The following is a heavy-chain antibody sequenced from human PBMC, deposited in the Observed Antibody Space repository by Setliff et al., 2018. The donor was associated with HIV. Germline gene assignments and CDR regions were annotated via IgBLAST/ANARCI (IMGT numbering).Heavy chain of an antibody. Sequence: GASVKVSCKASGYSFTEYYIHWVRQAPGQGLEWMGWINPKSDGTNYAQKFQGWITMTRDTSISTAYMELSRLRSDDTAVYYCARGMDYYDTSGYYQYYFDYWGQGTLVTVSS. V-gene: IGHV1-2*04. D-gene: IGHD3-22*01. CDR2: INPKSDGT. CDR1: GYSFTEYY. J-gene: IGHJ4*02. CDR3: ARGMDYYDTSGYYQYYFDY.